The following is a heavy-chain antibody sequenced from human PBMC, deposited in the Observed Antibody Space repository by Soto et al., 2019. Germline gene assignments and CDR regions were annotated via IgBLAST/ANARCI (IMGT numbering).Heavy chain of an antibody. CDR2: ISYDGSNK. CDR1: EFKFVGHG. V-gene: IGHV3-30*03. D-gene: IGHD6-19*01. CDR3: VAGQYFFDY. J-gene: IGHJ4*02. Sequence: GVPLRDPYAAFEFKFVGHGVQWVRQAPGKGLEWVAVISYDGSNKYYADSVKDRFTISRDNSKKTLYLQMNSLRADDTAVYYCVAGQYFFDYCGQGTLVTVSS.